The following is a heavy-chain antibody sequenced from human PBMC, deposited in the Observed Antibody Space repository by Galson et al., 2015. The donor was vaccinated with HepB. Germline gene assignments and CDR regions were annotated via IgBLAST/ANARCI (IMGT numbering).Heavy chain of an antibody. CDR2: ISSSSSTI. D-gene: IGHD2-15*01. J-gene: IGHJ6*02. CDR1: GFTFSSYS. V-gene: IGHV3-48*04. Sequence: SLRLSCAASGFTFSSYSMNWVRQAPGKGPEWVSYISSSSSTIYYADSVKGRFTISRDNAKNSLYLQMNSLRAEDTAVDYGVVAAQGRYYYGMDVWGQGTTVTVSS. CDR3: VVAAQGRYYYGMDV.